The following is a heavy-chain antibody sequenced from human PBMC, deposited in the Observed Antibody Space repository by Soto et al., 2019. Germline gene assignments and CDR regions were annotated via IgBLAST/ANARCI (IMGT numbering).Heavy chain of an antibody. V-gene: IGHV4-30-4*01. Sequence: PSETLSLTCTVSGGSISSYYWSWIRQPPGKGLEWIGYIYYSGSTYYNPSLKSRVTISVDTSKNQFSLKLSSVTAADTAVYYCARGRSSYDILTGPLPGGFDPWGQGTLVTVSS. CDR1: GGSISSYY. J-gene: IGHJ5*02. CDR3: ARGRSSYDILTGPLPGGFDP. CDR2: IYYSGST. D-gene: IGHD3-9*01.